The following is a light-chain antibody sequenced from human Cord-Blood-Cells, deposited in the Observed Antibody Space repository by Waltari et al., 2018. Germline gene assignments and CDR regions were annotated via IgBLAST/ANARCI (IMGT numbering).Light chain of an antibody. CDR1: SSDVGGYNY. J-gene: IGLJ3*02. CDR3: SSYTSSSTWV. V-gene: IGLV2-14*01. Sequence: QSALTQPASVSGSPGQSITISCTGTSSDVGGYNYVSWYQQHPGKAPKLMIYEVSKRPPGVSNLFSGSKSGNTVSLTISGLQAEDEADYYCSSYTSSSTWVFGGGTKLTVL. CDR2: EVS.